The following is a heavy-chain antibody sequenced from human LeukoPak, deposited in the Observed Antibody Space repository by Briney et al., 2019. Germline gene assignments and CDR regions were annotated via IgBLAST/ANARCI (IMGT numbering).Heavy chain of an antibody. V-gene: IGHV4-59*01. J-gene: IGHJ2*01. CDR1: GGSIGTYY. D-gene: IGHD6-13*01. CDR3: ARGAYSSSWLSPWYFDL. Sequence: SETLSLTCTVSGGSIGTYYWSWFRQPPGKGLEWIGYIYHSGGTNYNPSLTSRVTISVDTSKNQFSLKLTSVTAADTAVYYCARGAYSSSWLSPWYFDLWAVAPWSLSPQ. CDR2: IYHSGGT.